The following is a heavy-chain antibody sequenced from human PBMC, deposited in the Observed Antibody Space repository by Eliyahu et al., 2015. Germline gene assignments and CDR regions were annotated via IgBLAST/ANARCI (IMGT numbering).Heavy chain of an antibody. V-gene: IGHV2-70*16. CDR3: ARLYGSSHRIHFDY. D-gene: IGHD6-6*01. Sequence: TSGMCVSWIRQPPGKALEWLARIDWDDDKFYNTSLKTRLTISKDTSKNQVVLTMTNMDPVDTATFYCARLYGSSHRIHFDYWGQGALVTVSS. CDR2: IDWDDDK. CDR1: TSGMC. J-gene: IGHJ4*02.